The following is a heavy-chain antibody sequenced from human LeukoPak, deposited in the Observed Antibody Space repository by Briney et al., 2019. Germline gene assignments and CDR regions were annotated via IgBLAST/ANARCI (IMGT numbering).Heavy chain of an antibody. CDR3: ARHGSGYDFDY. D-gene: IGHD5-12*01. J-gene: IGHJ4*02. CDR1: GGSISSYY. V-gene: IGHV4-59*08. CDR2: IYYSGST. Sequence: SETLSLTCTVSGGSISSYYWSWIRQPPGKGLEWIGYIYYSGSTNYNPSLKSRVTIPVDTSKNQFSLKLSSVTAADTAVYYCARHGSGYDFDYWGQGTLVTVSS.